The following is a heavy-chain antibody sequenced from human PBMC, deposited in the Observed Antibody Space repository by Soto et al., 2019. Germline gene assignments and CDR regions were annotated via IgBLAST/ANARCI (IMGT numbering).Heavy chain of an antibody. Sequence: GASVKVSCKASGGTFDRHTINWVRQAPGQGLEWMGGIIPIFSTPKYAQKFQGRVMLTADKSTSTAYMELSSLRYEDTAVYCCARGGLQAQGVQYNHYAMDVWGQGTTVTVSS. J-gene: IGHJ6*02. CDR1: GGTFDRHT. V-gene: IGHV1-69*06. CDR2: IIPIFSTP. D-gene: IGHD4-4*01. CDR3: ARGGLQAQGVQYNHYAMDV.